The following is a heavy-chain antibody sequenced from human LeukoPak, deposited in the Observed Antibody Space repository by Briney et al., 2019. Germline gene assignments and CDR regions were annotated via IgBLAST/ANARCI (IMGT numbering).Heavy chain of an antibody. V-gene: IGHV4-4*07. Sequence: TSETLSLTCTVSGGSISSYYWSWIRQPAGKGLEWIGRIYTSGSTNYNPSLKSRVTTSVDTSKNQFSLKLSSVTAADTAVYYCARDLGATAFGVVIPTYYFDYWGQGTLVTVSS. J-gene: IGHJ4*02. CDR1: GGSISSYY. CDR3: ARDLGATAFGVVIPTYYFDY. CDR2: IYTSGST. D-gene: IGHD3-3*01.